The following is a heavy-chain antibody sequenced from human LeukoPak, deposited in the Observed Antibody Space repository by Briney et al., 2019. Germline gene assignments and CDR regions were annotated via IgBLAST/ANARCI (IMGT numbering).Heavy chain of an antibody. CDR1: RFSFSNSW. V-gene: IGHV3-74*01. J-gene: IGHJ4*02. CDR2: IRGDGGDT. Sequence: GGSLRLSCAASRFSFSNSWMHWVRQTPGKGLEWVSSIRGDGGDTTYADSVKGRFTISRDNAKNTLYLQMNSLRAEDTAVYYCAKRLGGSYTPPDYWGQGTLVTVSS. CDR3: AKRLGGSYTPPDY. D-gene: IGHD1-26*01.